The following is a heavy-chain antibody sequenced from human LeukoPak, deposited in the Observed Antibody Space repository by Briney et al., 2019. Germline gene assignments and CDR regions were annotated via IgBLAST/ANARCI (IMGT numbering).Heavy chain of an antibody. Sequence: PGGSLRLSCAASGFNFSTYAMHWVRQAPGKGLEYVSAISSNGISTYYAESVKGRFTISRDNSKNTLYLQMNSLRAEDTAVYYCAKEKLLSREDVWGQGTTVTVSS. CDR1: GFNFSTYA. J-gene: IGHJ6*02. D-gene: IGHD2/OR15-2a*01. CDR2: ISSNGIST. V-gene: IGHV3-64*02. CDR3: AKEKLLSREDV.